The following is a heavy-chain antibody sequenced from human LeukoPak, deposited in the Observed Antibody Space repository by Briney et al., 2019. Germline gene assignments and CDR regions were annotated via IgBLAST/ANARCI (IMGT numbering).Heavy chain of an antibody. CDR2: IYSGGST. CDR3: ATHDYSDYNPDY. D-gene: IGHD4-11*01. Sequence: GGSLRLPCAASGFTVSSNYMSWVRQAPGKGLEWVSVIYSGGSTYYADSVKGRFTISRDNSKNTLYLQMNSLRAEDTAVYYCATHDYSDYNPDYWGQGTLVTVSS. V-gene: IGHV3-66*01. J-gene: IGHJ4*02. CDR1: GFTVSSNY.